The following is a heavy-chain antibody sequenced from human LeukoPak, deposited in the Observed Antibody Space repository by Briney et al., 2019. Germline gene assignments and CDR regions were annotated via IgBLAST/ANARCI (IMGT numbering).Heavy chain of an antibody. D-gene: IGHD6-13*01. CDR2: IYHSGST. V-gene: IGHV4-30-2*01. CDR3: ARLVAATGNFDY. Sequence: SSQTLSLTCAVSGASISSGGYSWSGIRQPPGKGLEGIGYIYHSGSTYYNPSLKSRVTISVDRSKNQFSLKLSSVTAADTAVYYCARLVAATGNFDYWGQGTLVTVSS. J-gene: IGHJ4*02. CDR1: GASISSGGYS.